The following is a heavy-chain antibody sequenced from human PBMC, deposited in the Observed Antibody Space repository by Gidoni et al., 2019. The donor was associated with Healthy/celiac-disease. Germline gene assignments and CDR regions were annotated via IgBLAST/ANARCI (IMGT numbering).Heavy chain of an antibody. CDR2: ISSSGSTI. Sequence: EVQLVESGGGLVQPGGSLRLSCAASGFTFSSYEMNWVRQAPGKGLEWVSYISSSGSTIYYADSVKGRFTISRDNAKNSLYLQMNSLRAEDTAVYYCARGTFHYYDSSGFDYWGQGTLVTVSS. V-gene: IGHV3-48*03. D-gene: IGHD3-22*01. J-gene: IGHJ4*02. CDR3: ARGTFHYYDSSGFDY. CDR1: GFTFSSYE.